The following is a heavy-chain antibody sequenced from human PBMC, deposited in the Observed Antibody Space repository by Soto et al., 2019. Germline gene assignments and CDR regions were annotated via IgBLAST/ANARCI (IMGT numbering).Heavy chain of an antibody. CDR2: INHSGST. CDR3: ARSGSYYGSGSYYKLPIGFDY. CDR1: GGSFSGYY. D-gene: IGHD3-10*01. V-gene: IGHV4-34*01. J-gene: IGHJ4*02. Sequence: SQTLSLTCAVYGGSFSGYYWSWIRQPPGKGLEWIGEINHSGSTNYNPSLKSRVTISVDTSKNQFSLKLSSVTAADTAVYYCARSGSYYGSGSYYKLPIGFDYWGQGTLVTVSS.